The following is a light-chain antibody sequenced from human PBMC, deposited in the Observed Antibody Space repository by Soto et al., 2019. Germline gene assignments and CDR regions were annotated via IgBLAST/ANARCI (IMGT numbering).Light chain of an antibody. V-gene: IGLV1-51*01. CDR2: DST. Sequence: QSVLTQPPSVSAAPGQKVTISCSGSDSNVGTYSVSWYQHLPGTAPKLLIYDSTTRPSGIPDRFSGSKSGTSATLGITGLQTGDEAEYYCGVWDRSLTTYVFGPGTKVTVL. J-gene: IGLJ1*01. CDR1: DSNVGTYS. CDR3: GVWDRSLTTYV.